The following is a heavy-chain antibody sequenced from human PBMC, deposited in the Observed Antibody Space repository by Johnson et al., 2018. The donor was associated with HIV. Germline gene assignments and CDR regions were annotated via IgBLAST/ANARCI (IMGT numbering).Heavy chain of an antibody. CDR1: GFTFSSYA. J-gene: IGHJ3*02. V-gene: IGHV3-33*06. CDR2: IWYDGNNK. Sequence: QVQLVESGGGVVQPGGSLRLSCAASGFTFSSYAMHWVRQAPGKGLEWVAVIWYDGNNKYYADSVKGRFTISRDNAKNTLSLQMNSLTEDDTAIYYCAKGDYYDSRGAFDIWGPGTMVTVSS. CDR3: AKGDYYDSRGAFDI. D-gene: IGHD3-22*01.